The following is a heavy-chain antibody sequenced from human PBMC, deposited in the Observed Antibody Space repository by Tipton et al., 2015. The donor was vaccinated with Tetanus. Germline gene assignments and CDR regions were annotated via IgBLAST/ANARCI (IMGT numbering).Heavy chain of an antibody. CDR1: GFTFSSQW. Sequence: SLRLSCAASGFTFSSQWMSWVRQAPGKGLEWVANIKQDGTDYRYVDSVKGRFTISRDNSQNTLYLQMNSLKVEDTAVYYCAREDGGPTLDYFDSWGQGALVIVSS. V-gene: IGHV3-7*01. D-gene: IGHD3-16*01. CDR2: IKQDGTDY. CDR3: AREDGGPTLDYFDS. J-gene: IGHJ4*02.